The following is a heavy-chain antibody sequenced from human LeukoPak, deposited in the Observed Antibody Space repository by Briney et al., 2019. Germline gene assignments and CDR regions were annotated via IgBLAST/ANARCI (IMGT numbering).Heavy chain of an antibody. Sequence: ASVKVSCKASGYTFTGFYIHWVRQAPGQGLEWMGWISAYNGNTNYAQKLQGRVTMTTDTSTSTAYMELRSLRSDDTAVYYCARGRVSGSPLPDEDYYYYYMDVWGKGTTVTVSS. V-gene: IGHV1-18*01. CDR2: ISAYNGNT. D-gene: IGHD3-22*01. J-gene: IGHJ6*03. CDR3: ARGRVSGSPLPDEDYYYYYMDV. CDR1: GYTFTGFY.